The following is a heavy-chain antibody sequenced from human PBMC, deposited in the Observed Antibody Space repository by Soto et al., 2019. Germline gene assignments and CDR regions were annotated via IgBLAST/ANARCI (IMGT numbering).Heavy chain of an antibody. Sequence: EVQLLESGGDVVRPGGSLRLSCAASGFTFSSYAMGWVRQAPGKGLEWVAGVSRAGTYTFYADSVRGRFSISRDNSRDKVNLNMNALRGDDPAVYFCVKYTVTEDLGESWGQGTLVSVSS. CDR3: VKYTVTEDLGES. D-gene: IGHD3-16*01. CDR1: GFTFSSYA. J-gene: IGHJ5*02. CDR2: VSRAGTYT. V-gene: IGHV3-23*01.